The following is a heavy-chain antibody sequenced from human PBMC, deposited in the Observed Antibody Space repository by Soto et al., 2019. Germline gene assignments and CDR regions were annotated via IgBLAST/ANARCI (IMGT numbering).Heavy chain of an antibody. CDR2: ISSSGTTI. CDR1: GFTFTDYY. J-gene: IGHJ6*02. D-gene: IGHD4-17*01. Sequence: QVQLVESGGGLVKPGGSLRLSCAASGFTFTDYYMSWIRQAPGKGLEWVSYISSSGTTIYYTDSVKGRFTISRDKAKNSLFLQMNSLRAEDTAVYYCARMGNGDYSSGMDVWGQGTTVTVSS. V-gene: IGHV3-11*01. CDR3: ARMGNGDYSSGMDV.